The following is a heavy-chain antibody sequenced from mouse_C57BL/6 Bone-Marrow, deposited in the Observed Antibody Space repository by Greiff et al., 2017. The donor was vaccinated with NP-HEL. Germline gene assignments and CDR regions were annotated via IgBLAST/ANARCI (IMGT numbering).Heavy chain of an antibody. V-gene: IGHV1-18*01. J-gene: IGHJ4*01. Sequence: EVQLQESGPELVKPGASVKIPCKASGYTFTDYNMDWVKQSHGKSLEWIGDINPNNGGTIYNQKFKGKATLTVDKSSSTAYMELRSLTSEDTAVYYCARLNYGSCYAMDYWGQGTSVTVSS. CDR3: ARLNYGSCYAMDY. CDR2: INPNNGGT. CDR1: GYTFTDYN. D-gene: IGHD1-1*01.